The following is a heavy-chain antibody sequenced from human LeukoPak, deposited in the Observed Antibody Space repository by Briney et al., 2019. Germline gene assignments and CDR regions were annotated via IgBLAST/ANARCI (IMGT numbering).Heavy chain of an antibody. J-gene: IGHJ4*02. CDR2: INSDGSST. Sequence: PGGSLRLSCAASGFTFSSYWMHWVRQAPGKGLVWVSRINSDGSSTTYADSVKGRFTISRDNAKNTLYLQMNSLRAEDTAVYYCARGGIAAANDYWGQGTLVTVSS. V-gene: IGHV3-74*01. CDR1: GFTFSSYW. CDR3: ARGGIAAANDY. D-gene: IGHD6-13*01.